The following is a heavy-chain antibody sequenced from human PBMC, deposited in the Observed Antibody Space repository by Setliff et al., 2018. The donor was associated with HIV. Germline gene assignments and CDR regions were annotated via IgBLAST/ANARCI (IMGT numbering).Heavy chain of an antibody. CDR1: GYTFNNYD. Sequence: ASVKVSCKASGYTFNNYDVSWVRQAPGQGLEYMGWIYPKSGNTGYAQEFQGRVTMTRNTSISTAYMELSSLRSEDTAVYYCARGAWDSSGYYYWFDPWGQGTLVTVSS. CDR2: IYPKSGNT. D-gene: IGHD3-22*01. V-gene: IGHV1-8*02. CDR3: ARGAWDSSGYYYWFDP. J-gene: IGHJ5*02.